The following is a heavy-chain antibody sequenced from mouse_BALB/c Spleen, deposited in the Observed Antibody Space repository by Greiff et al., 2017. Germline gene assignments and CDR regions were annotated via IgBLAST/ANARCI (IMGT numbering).Heavy chain of an antibody. CDR1: GFNITDYS. V-gene: IGHV14-1*02. J-gene: IGHJ2*01. Sequence: VQLQQSGAELVRPGASVKLSCKASGFNITDYSMHWVKQRPEQGLEWIGWIDPENGNTIYDPKFQGKASITADTSSNTAYLQLSSLTSEDTAVYYCARYGNYFDYWGQGTTLTVSS. CDR2: IDPENGNT. CDR3: ARYGNYFDY. D-gene: IGHD1-1*01.